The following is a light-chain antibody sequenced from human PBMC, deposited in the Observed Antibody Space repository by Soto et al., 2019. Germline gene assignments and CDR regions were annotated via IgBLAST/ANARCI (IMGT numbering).Light chain of an antibody. Sequence: QSALTQPASVSGSPGQSITISCTGTSSDVGSDNLVSWYQQHPGKAPKLLIYEGSKRPSGVSNRFSGSKSGNTASLTISGLQADDEADYYCCSYSGSSTFSGVFGGGTKLTVL. CDR1: SSDVGSDNL. CDR3: CSYSGSSTFSGV. V-gene: IGLV2-23*03. J-gene: IGLJ2*01. CDR2: EGS.